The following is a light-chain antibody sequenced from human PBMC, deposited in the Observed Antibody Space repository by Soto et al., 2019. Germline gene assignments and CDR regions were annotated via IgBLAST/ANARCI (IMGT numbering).Light chain of an antibody. V-gene: IGKV3-20*01. CDR1: QSVSSSY. J-gene: IGKJ1*01. CDR2: GVS. CDR3: HQYGKSPWT. Sequence: EIVLTQSPGTLSLSPGKRATLSCRARQSVSSSYLAWYQQKPGQTPRLLIHGVSSRATGIPDRFSASGSGTDFTLTISRLEPEDFAVYYCHQYGKSPWTFGQGTKVEIQ.